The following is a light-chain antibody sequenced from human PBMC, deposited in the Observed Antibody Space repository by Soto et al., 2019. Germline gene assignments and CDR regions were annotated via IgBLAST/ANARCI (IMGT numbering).Light chain of an antibody. CDR1: EGVGTS. V-gene: IGKV3-11*01. CDR2: GAS. Sequence: EIVLTQSPATLSLSPGERATLSCRSSEGVGTSLAWYQQKPGQAPNLLIYGASNRATGIPARFSGSGSGTDFTLTISSLEPEDFAAYYCQQRSDWSPLTFGGGTKVEIK. J-gene: IGKJ4*01. CDR3: QQRSDWSPLT.